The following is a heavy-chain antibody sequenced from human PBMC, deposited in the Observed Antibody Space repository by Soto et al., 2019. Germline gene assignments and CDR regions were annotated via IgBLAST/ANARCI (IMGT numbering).Heavy chain of an antibody. V-gene: IGHV3-30*18. J-gene: IGHJ4*02. D-gene: IGHD1-26*01. Sequence: QVQLVESGGGVVQPGRSLRLSCVASGFTFSSYGMHWVRQAPGKGLEWVAIISYDGSNTYYADSVKGRFTISRDNAKNTLYLQMNSLRAEDTSVYYCAKEGGLSGSFYISSSSYFDHWGQGTLVTVSS. CDR2: ISYDGSNT. CDR1: GFTFSSYG. CDR3: AKEGGLSGSFYISSSSYFDH.